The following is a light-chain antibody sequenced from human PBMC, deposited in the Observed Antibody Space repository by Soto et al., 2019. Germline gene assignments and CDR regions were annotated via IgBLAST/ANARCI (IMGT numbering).Light chain of an antibody. CDR3: QQSYSSPQT. V-gene: IGKV1-39*01. CDR2: AAS. J-gene: IGKJ1*01. CDR1: QRISSH. Sequence: DIQMTQSQPSLSASIGDRVSITCRASQRISSHLNWYQQKPGQAPKLLIYAASNLQSGVPSTFSGSGSGTDFTLTISRLQPEDFATYYCQQSYSSPQTFGQGTKVDIK.